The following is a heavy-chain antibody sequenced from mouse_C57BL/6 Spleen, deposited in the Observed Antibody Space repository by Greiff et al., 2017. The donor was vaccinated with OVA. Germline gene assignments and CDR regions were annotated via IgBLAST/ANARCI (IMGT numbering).Heavy chain of an antibody. CDR2: SRNKANDYTT. V-gene: IGHV7-1*01. CDR1: GFTFSDFY. CDR3: ARDAGYGSSPGAY. J-gene: IGHJ3*01. Sequence: EVKLVESGGGLVQSGRSLRLSCATSGFTFSDFYMEWVRQAPGKGLEWIAASRNKANDYTTEYSASVKGRFIVSRDTSQSILYLQMNALRAEDTAIYYCARDAGYGSSPGAYWGQGTLVTVSA. D-gene: IGHD1-1*01.